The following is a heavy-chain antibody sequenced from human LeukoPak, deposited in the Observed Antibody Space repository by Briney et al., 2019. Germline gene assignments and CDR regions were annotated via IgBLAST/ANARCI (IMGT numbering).Heavy chain of an antibody. V-gene: IGHV3-33*01. D-gene: IGHD6-19*01. CDR2: IWYDGSNK. Sequence: GGSLRLSCAASGFSFSRYGMHWVRQAPGKGLEWVAVIWYDGSNKYYGDSVKGRFSISRDNSKNTLYLQMNSLRADDTAVYYCARDSSGWDLDYWGQGTLVTVSS. CDR3: ARDSSGWDLDY. CDR1: GFSFSRYG. J-gene: IGHJ4*02.